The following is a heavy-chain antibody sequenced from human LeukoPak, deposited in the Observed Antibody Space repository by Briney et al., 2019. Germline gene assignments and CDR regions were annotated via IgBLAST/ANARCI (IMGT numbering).Heavy chain of an antibody. CDR3: ARAFGGDDILTGYYN. CDR2: INWNGGST. D-gene: IGHD3-9*01. Sequence: GGSLRLSYAASGFTFDDYGMSWVRQAPGKGLEWVSGINWNGGSTVYADSVKGRFTISRDNAKNSAYLQMNSLRAEDTALYYCARAFGGDDILTGYYNWGQGTLVTVSS. J-gene: IGHJ4*02. V-gene: IGHV3-20*03. CDR1: GFTFDDYG.